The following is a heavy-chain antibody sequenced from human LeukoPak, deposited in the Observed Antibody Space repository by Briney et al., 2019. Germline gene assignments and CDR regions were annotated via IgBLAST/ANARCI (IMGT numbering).Heavy chain of an antibody. CDR2: IYPGDSDT. Sequence: GESLKISCKGSGYDFTIYWIGWLRQMPGKGLEWMGIIYPGDSDTRYSPSFQGQVTISADKSISTAYLQWSSLKASDTAMYFCARRYYYDSSGYVDYWGQGTLVTVSS. CDR1: GYDFTIYW. J-gene: IGHJ4*02. CDR3: ARRYYYDSSGYVDY. V-gene: IGHV5-51*01. D-gene: IGHD3-22*01.